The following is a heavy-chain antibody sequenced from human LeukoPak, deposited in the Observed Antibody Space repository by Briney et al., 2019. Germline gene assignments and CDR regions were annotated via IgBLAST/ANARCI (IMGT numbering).Heavy chain of an antibody. CDR3: TRDVFSLGDS. Sequence: GGSLRLSCAASGYTLKSYGMHWVRQSPGKGLVWVSHINHDGSLRNYADSVKGRFTISRDVAKNTLYLQMNSLGADDTAMYYCTRDVFSLGDSWGQGTLVTVSS. V-gene: IGHV3-74*01. J-gene: IGHJ4*02. D-gene: IGHD2/OR15-2a*01. CDR1: GYTLKSYG. CDR2: INHDGSLR.